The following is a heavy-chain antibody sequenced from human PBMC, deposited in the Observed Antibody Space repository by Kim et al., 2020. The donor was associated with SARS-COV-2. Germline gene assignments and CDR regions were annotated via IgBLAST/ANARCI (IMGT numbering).Heavy chain of an antibody. V-gene: IGHV4-39*01. J-gene: IGHJ4*02. CDR3: ARATYYDFWSGYYTLGVFDY. D-gene: IGHD3-3*01. Sequence: RVTISVDTSKNQFSLKLSSVTAADTAVYYCARATYYDFWSGYYTLGVFDYWGQGTLVTVSS.